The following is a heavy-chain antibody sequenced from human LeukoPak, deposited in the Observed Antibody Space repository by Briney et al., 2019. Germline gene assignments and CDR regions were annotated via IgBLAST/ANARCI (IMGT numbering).Heavy chain of an antibody. J-gene: IGHJ4*02. CDR1: GYTFTSYD. CDR3: ARDPATYWYDSSGADY. V-gene: IGHV1-8*03. Sequence: ASVKVSCKASGYTFTSYDINWVRQATGQGLEWMGWMNPNSGNTGYAQKFQGRVTITRNTSISTAYMELSSLRSEDTAVYYCARDPATYWYDSSGADYWGQGTLVTVSS. D-gene: IGHD3-22*01. CDR2: MNPNSGNT.